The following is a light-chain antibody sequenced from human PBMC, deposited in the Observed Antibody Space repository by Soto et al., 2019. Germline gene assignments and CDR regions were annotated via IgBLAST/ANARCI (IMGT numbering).Light chain of an antibody. CDR1: SSDVGGYDY. CDR2: DVT. J-gene: IGLJ1*01. CDR3: SSYTSSSTYV. V-gene: IGLV2-14*01. Sequence: QSLLTQPASVSGSPGQSFTISCTGTSSDVGGYDYVSWYQHHPGKAPKLVIYDVTYRPSGVSDRFSGSKSANTASLTISGLQAEDEADYYCSSYTSSSTYVFGTGTKVTVL.